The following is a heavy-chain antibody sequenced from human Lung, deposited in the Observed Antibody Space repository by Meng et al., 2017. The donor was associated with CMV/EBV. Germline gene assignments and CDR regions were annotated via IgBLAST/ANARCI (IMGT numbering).Heavy chain of an antibody. CDR2: IKHDGSEE. D-gene: IGHD1-26*01. V-gene: IGHV3-7*01. J-gene: IGHJ4*02. CDR3: ARDPGVGALDF. CDR1: GFTSRTSW. Sequence: GESLKISCAASGFTSRTSWMSWVRQAPGRGLEWVANIKHDGSEEYYVDSLTGRFTISRDNAKNSLYLQMNSLRAEDTALYYCARDPGVGALDFWGQGTLVTVSS.